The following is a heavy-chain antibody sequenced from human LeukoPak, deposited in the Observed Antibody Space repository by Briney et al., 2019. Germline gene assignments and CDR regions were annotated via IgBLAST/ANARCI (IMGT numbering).Heavy chain of an antibody. CDR1: GYTFTAYY. D-gene: IGHD1-7*01. V-gene: IGHV1-2*02. J-gene: IGHJ4*02. Sequence: ASVKVSCKASGYTFTAYYLHWVRQAPGQGLEWMGWINPNSGVTNYAQNFQGRVTVTRDTSISTAYMELSSLRSDDTAVYYCARALVDFARTTVYSFDYWGQGTLVTVSS. CDR2: INPNSGVT. CDR3: ARALVDFARTTVYSFDY.